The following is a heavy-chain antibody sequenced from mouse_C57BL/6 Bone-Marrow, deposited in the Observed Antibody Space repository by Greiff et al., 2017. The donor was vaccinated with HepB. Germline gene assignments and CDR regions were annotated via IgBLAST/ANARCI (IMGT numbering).Heavy chain of an antibody. CDR2: ISSGGDYI. J-gene: IGHJ3*01. Sequence: EVNVVESGEGLVKPGGSLKLSCAASGFTFSSYAMSWVRQTPEKRLEWVAYISSGGDYIYYADTVKGLFTISRDNARNTLYLQMSSLKSEDTAMYYCTRTAQATFAYWGQGTLVTVSA. V-gene: IGHV5-9-1*02. D-gene: IGHD3-2*02. CDR1: GFTFSSYA. CDR3: TRTAQATFAY.